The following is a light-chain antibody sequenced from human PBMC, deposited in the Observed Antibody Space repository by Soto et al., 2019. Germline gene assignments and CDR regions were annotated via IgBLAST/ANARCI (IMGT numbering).Light chain of an antibody. CDR1: QSISNW. V-gene: IGKV1-5*03. CDR2: KAS. J-gene: IGKJ1*01. CDR3: QQYNSWPWT. Sequence: DIQMTQSPSTLSAFVGDRVTITCRASQSISNWLAWYQQKPGKAPKLLIYKASTLESGVPSRFSGSGSGTAFTLNISSLQSEDSEVYYCQQYNSWPWTFGQGTKVDIK.